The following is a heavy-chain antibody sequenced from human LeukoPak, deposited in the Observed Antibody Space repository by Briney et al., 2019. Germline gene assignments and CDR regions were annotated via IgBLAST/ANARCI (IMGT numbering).Heavy chain of an antibody. J-gene: IGHJ4*02. CDR3: ARDRVDTAMVYYFDY. D-gene: IGHD5-18*01. Sequence: GGSLRLSCAASGFTFSSYAMHWVRQAPGKGLEWVAVISYDGSNKYYADSVKGRFTISRDNSKNTLYLQMNSLRAEDTAVYYCARDRVDTAMVYYFDYWGQGTLVTVSS. CDR1: GFTFSSYA. CDR2: ISYDGSNK. V-gene: IGHV3-30-3*01.